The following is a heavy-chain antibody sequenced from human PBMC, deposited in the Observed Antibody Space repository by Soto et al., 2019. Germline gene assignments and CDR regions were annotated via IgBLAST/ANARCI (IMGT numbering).Heavy chain of an antibody. CDR2: IKSKTDGGTT. CDR1: GFTFSNAW. CDR3: TTDTGVLGSYRYRVDAFDI. D-gene: IGHD3-16*02. Sequence: EVQLVESGGGLVKPGGSLRLSCAASGFTFSNAWMNWVRQAPGKGLEWVGRIKSKTDGGTTDYAAPVKGRFTISRDDSKNTLYLQMNSLKTEDTAVYYCTTDTGVLGSYRYRVDAFDIWGQGTMVTVSS. V-gene: IGHV3-15*07. J-gene: IGHJ3*02.